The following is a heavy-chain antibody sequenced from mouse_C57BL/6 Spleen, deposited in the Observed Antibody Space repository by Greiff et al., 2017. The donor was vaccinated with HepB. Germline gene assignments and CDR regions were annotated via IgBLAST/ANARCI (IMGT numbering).Heavy chain of an antibody. CDR1: GFTFSSYA. J-gene: IGHJ4*01. V-gene: IGHV5-9-1*02. CDR3: TREGDYYYGSRGAMDY. D-gene: IGHD1-1*01. Sequence: EVQVVESGEGLVKPGGSLKLSCAASGFTFSSYAMSWVRQTPEKRLEWVAYISSGGDYIYYADTVKGRFTISRDNARNTLYLQMSSLKSEDTAMYYCTREGDYYYGSRGAMDYWGQGTSVTVSS. CDR2: ISSGGDYI.